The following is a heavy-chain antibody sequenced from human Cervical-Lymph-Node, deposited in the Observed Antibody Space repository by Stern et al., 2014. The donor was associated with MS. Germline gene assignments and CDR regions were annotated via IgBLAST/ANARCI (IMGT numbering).Heavy chain of an antibody. CDR2: IYYTGTT. J-gene: IGHJ4*02. D-gene: IGHD3-10*01. V-gene: IGHV4-30-4*01. CDR1: GASVSSNNYYF. CDR3: ARDLRRGPFDY. Sequence: VQLVESGPGLVKPSQTLSLTCAVSGASVSSNNYYFWSWIRQPPGKGLEWIGYIYYTGTTTYKSSFKSRATISLDTSKNQFSLNLSSVTAADTAVYYCARDLRRGPFDYWGQGTLVTVSS.